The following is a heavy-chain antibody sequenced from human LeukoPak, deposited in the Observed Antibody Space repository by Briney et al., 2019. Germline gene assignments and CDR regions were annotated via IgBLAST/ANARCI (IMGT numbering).Heavy chain of an antibody. J-gene: IGHJ4*02. D-gene: IGHD3-16*02. CDR2: VSGSGGST. V-gene: IGHV3-23*01. Sequence: GGSLRLSCAASGFTFSSYAMSWVRQAPGKGLEWVSVVSGSGGSTYYVDSVKGRFTISRDNSKNTLYLQMNSLRAEDTAVYYCAKRYIGNYYFDYWGQGTLVTVSS. CDR1: GFTFSSYA. CDR3: AKRYIGNYYFDY.